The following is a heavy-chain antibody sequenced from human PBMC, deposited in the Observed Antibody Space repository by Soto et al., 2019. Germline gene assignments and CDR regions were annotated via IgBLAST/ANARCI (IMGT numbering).Heavy chain of an antibody. Sequence: GASVKVSCKASGYTFTGYYMHWVRQAPGQGLEWMGWINPNSGGTNYAQKFQGWVTMTRDTSISTAYMELSSLRSEDTAVYYCARESSGYYYRRRYYYGMDVWGQGTTVTVS. CDR3: ARESSGYYYRRRYYYGMDV. J-gene: IGHJ6*02. V-gene: IGHV1-2*04. CDR2: INPNSGGT. CDR1: GYTFTGYY. D-gene: IGHD3-22*01.